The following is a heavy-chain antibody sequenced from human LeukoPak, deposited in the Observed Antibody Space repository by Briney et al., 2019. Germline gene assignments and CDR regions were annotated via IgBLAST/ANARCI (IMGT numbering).Heavy chain of an antibody. J-gene: IGHJ4*02. CDR3: AKSRPLYYYDSSGYYREYYFDY. CDR2: IYYSGST. V-gene: IGHV4-59*08. CDR1: GGSISSYY. Sequence: SETLSLTCTVSGGSISSYYWSWIRQPPGKGLEWIGYIYYSGSTNYNPSLKSRVTISVDTSKNQFSLKLSSVTPADTAVDYCAKSRPLYYYDSSGYYREYYFDYWGQGTLVTVSS. D-gene: IGHD3-22*01.